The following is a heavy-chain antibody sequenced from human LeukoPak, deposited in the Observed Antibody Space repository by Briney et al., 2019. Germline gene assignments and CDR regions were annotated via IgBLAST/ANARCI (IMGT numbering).Heavy chain of an antibody. V-gene: IGHV3-48*03. Sequence: GGSLRLSCAASGFTFSSYEMNGLRQAPGKGLEWVSYISSSGSTIYYADSVKGRFTISRDNAKNSLYLQMNSLRAEDTAVYYCARGRPRLTQDTWFDPWGQGTLVTVSS. CDR1: GFTFSSYE. D-gene: IGHD2-21*02. J-gene: IGHJ5*02. CDR2: ISSSGSTI. CDR3: ARGRPRLTQDTWFDP.